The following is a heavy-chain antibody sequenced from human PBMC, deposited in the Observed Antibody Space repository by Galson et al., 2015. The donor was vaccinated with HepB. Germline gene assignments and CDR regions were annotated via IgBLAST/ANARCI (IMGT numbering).Heavy chain of an antibody. V-gene: IGHV4-61*02. Sequence: QVQLQESGPGPVKPSQTLSLTCTVSGGSISSGSYYWSWIRQPAGKGLEWIGRIYTSGSTNYNPSLKSRVTMSVDTYKIQVSLKLSSVSAGDTDVYYWAREVTMVGVVKIRENAWFAPWVQGTLVTVSS. CDR2: IYTSGST. D-gene: IGHD3-22*01. J-gene: IGHJ5*02. CDR1: GGSISSGSYY. CDR3: AREVTMVGVVKIRENAWFAP.